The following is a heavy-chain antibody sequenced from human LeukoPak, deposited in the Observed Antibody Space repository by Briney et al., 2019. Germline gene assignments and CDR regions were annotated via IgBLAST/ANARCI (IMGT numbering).Heavy chain of an antibody. J-gene: IGHJ4*02. CDR2: IYYSGST. Sequence: SETLSLTCTVSGGSISSSSYYWGWIRQPPGKGLEWIGSIYYSGSTYYNPSLKSRVTISVDTSKNQFSLKLSSVTAADTAVYYCASSSSWYGVYWGQGTLVTVSS. D-gene: IGHD6-13*01. CDR3: ASSSSWYGVY. V-gene: IGHV4-39*07. CDR1: GGSISSSSYY.